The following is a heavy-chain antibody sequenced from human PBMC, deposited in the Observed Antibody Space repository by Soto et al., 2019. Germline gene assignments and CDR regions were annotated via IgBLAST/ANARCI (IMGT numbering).Heavy chain of an antibody. D-gene: IGHD2-2*02. Sequence: KPSETLSLTCAVSGYSISSSNWWGWIRQPPGKGLEWIGYIYYSGSTYYNPSLKSRVTMSVDTSKNQFSLKLSSVTAVDTAVYYCARTTNPHCSSTSCYTPYYFDYWGQGTLVTVSS. CDR2: IYYSGST. CDR1: GYSISSSNW. J-gene: IGHJ4*02. V-gene: IGHV4-28*01. CDR3: ARTTNPHCSSTSCYTPYYFDY.